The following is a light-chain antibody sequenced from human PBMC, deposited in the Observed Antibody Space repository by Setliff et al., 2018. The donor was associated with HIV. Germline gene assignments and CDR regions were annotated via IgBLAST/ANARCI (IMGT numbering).Light chain of an antibody. CDR3: SSYTSSGTLV. J-gene: IGLJ1*01. CDR2: DVS. V-gene: IGLV2-14*01. Sequence: ALTQPASVSGSPGLSITISCTGTSSDIGAYNYVSWYQQHPGKAPKLMIYDVSSRPSGVSNRFSGPKSGNTASLTISGLQAEDEADYYCSSYTSSGTLVFGTGTKGTVL. CDR1: SSDIGAYNY.